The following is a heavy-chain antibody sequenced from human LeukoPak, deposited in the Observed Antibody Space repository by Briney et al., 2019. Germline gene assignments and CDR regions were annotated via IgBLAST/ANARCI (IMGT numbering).Heavy chain of an antibody. D-gene: IGHD6-19*01. J-gene: IGHJ4*02. V-gene: IGHV3-64*01. CDR1: GFTFSSYA. CDR3: ARDRAVAGIFDY. CDR2: ISSNGGST. Sequence: GGSLRLSCAASGFTFSSYAMHWVRQAPGKGLEYVSAISSNGGSTYYANSVKGRFTISRDNSKNTLYLQMNSLRGEDTAVYYCARDRAVAGIFDYWGQGTLVTVSS.